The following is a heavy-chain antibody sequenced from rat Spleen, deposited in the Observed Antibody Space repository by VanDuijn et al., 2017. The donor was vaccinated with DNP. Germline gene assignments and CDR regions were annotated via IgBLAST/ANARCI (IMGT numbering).Heavy chain of an antibody. CDR1: GFTFNTYW. CDR2: INPDGAST. CDR3: ATLMYATDYYYFHY. D-gene: IGHD1-6*01. Sequence: EVQLVESGGGLVQPGNSLKLSCAASGFTFNTYWMFWVRQAPGKGLEWVASINPDGASTYYLDSVKGRFTISRDNAKSTLYLQVDSLRSEDTATYYCATLMYATDYYYFHYWGQGVMVTVSS. V-gene: IGHV5S23*01. J-gene: IGHJ2*01.